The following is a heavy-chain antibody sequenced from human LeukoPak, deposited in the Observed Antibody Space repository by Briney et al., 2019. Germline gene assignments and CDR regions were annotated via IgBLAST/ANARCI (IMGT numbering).Heavy chain of an antibody. CDR1: GGSISSGDYY. V-gene: IGHV4-30-4*01. CDR3: ARDPIVNYYGSGRSGYDN. D-gene: IGHD3-10*01. CDR2: IYYSGST. Sequence: PSETLSLTCIVSGGSISSGDYYWSWIRQPPGRGLEWIGYIYYSGSTDYNPSLKSRVTISVDTSKNQFSLKLSSVTAADTAVYYCARDPIVNYYGSGRSGYDNWGQGTLVTVSS. J-gene: IGHJ4*02.